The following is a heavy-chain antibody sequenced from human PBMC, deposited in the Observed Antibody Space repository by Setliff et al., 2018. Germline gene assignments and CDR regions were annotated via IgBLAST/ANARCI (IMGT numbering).Heavy chain of an antibody. V-gene: IGHV4-34*01. CDR1: GGSFSGYY. CDR2: INHSGST. D-gene: IGHD2-15*01. CDR3: ARAGISFDY. Sequence: PSETLSLTCAVYGGSFSGYYWSWIRQPPGKGLEWIGEINHSGSTNYNPSLKSRVTISVDTSKNQFSLKLSSVTAADTAVYYRARAGISFDYWGQGTLVTVSS. J-gene: IGHJ4*02.